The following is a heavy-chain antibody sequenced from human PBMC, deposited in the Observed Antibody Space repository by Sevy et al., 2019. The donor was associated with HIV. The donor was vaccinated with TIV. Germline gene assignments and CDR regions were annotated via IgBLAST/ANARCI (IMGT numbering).Heavy chain of an antibody. CDR3: AREGSSWAGWFDP. CDR2: IYTSGST. Sequence: SDTLSLTCTVSGGSISSGSYYWSWIRQPAGKGLEWIGRIYTSGSTNYNPSLKSRVTISVDTSKNQFSLKLTSVTAADTAVDYCAREGSSWAGWFDPWGQGTLVTVSS. D-gene: IGHD6-13*01. CDR1: GGSISSGSYY. V-gene: IGHV4-61*02. J-gene: IGHJ5*02.